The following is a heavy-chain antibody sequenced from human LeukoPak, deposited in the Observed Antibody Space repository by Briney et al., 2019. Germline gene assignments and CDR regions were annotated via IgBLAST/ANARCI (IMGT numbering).Heavy chain of an antibody. Sequence: ASVKVSCKASGYTFTNYAIHWVRQAPGQRLEWMGRINAGNGYTRYSQNFQGRVTITRDTSTSTAYMELRSLRSDDTAVYYCARDYCSSTSCPNLYYYYYYMDVWGKGTTVTVSS. J-gene: IGHJ6*03. CDR3: ARDYCSSTSCPNLYYYYYYMDV. V-gene: IGHV1-3*01. D-gene: IGHD2-2*01. CDR2: INAGNGYT. CDR1: GYTFTNYA.